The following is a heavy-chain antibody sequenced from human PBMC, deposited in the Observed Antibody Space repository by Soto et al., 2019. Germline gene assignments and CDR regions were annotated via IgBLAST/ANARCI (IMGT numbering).Heavy chain of an antibody. V-gene: IGHV4-61*01. CDR2: IYYSGST. CDR1: GGSISRSSYY. D-gene: IGHD6-19*01. J-gene: IGHJ5*02. CDR3: ARDRSSSGWGGAYNWFDP. Sequence: SETLSLTCTVSGGSISRSSYYWSWIRQPPGKGLEWIGYIYYSGSTNYNPALKSRVTISVDTSKNQFSLKLSSVTAADTAVYYCARDRSSSGWGGAYNWFDPWGQGTLVTVSS.